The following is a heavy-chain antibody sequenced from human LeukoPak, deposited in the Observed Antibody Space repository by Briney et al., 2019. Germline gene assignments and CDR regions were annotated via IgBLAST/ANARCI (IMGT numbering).Heavy chain of an antibody. Sequence: PGGSLRLSCAASGFTFSTYSMNWVRQAPGKGLEWVSSISSSSIYIYYADSVKGRFTISRDNAKKSLYLQMNSLRAEDTAVYYCARGPIIDIVVIPAAADYYHMDVWGKGTTVTVSS. V-gene: IGHV3-21*04. CDR2: ISSSSIYI. D-gene: IGHD2-2*01. J-gene: IGHJ6*03. CDR1: GFTFSTYS. CDR3: ARGPIIDIVVIPAAADYYHMDV.